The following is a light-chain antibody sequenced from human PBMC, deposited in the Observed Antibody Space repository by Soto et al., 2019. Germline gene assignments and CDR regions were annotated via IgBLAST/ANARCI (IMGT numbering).Light chain of an antibody. J-gene: IGKJ2*01. CDR3: QQYGSSLYT. CDR2: GAS. V-gene: IGKV3-20*01. CDR1: QSVSSSY. Sequence: IVLTQSPGTLSLSPGERATLSCRASQSVSSSYLAWYQQKPGQAPRLLIYGASNRATGIPDRFSGSGSGTDFTLTISRLEPEDFAVYYCQQYGSSLYTFGQGTTLEIK.